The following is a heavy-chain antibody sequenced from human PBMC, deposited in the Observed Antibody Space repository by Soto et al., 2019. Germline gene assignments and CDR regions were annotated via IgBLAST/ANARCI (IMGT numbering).Heavy chain of an antibody. CDR1: GFSLSTSGVG. J-gene: IGHJ4*02. Sequence: SGPTLVNPTQTLTLTCTFSGFSLSTSGVGVGWIRQPPGKALEWLTFIYWDDDKRNSPFLKSRLTITKDTSKNQVVLTMTNMDPVDTATYYCVHLPRGYGFHSWGQGTLVTVS. CDR3: VHLPRGYGFHS. D-gene: IGHD5-18*01. V-gene: IGHV2-5*02. CDR2: IYWDDDK.